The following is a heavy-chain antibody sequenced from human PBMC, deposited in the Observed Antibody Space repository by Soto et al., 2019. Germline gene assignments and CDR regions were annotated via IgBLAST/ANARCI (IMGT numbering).Heavy chain of an antibody. D-gene: IGHD1-1*01. V-gene: IGHV1-18*01. CDR2: ISAYNGNT. Sequence: ASVKVSCKASGYTFTSYGISWVRQAPGQGLEWMGWISAYNGNTSYAQKLQGRVTMTTDTSTSTAYMELRSLRSDDTAVYYCARDWQLEPRDAFDIWGQGTMVTVSS. CDR3: ARDWQLEPRDAFDI. CDR1: GYTFTSYG. J-gene: IGHJ3*02.